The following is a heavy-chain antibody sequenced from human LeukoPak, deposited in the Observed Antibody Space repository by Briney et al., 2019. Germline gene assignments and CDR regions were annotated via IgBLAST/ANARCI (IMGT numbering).Heavy chain of an antibody. J-gene: IGHJ3*01. CDR1: GFTFSNYA. D-gene: IGHD3-3*01. CDR2: ISGSGGTT. V-gene: IGHV3-23*01. Sequence: GGSLRLSCAASGFTFSNYAVSWVRQAPGRGLEWVSAISGSGGTTYYADSVKGRFTISRDNSKNMLFLQMNSLRAEDTALYYCATFRFLGTWGQGTMVTVSP. CDR3: ATFRFLGT.